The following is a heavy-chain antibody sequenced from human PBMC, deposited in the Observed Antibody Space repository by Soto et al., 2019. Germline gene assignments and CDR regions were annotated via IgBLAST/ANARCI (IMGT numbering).Heavy chain of an antibody. J-gene: IGHJ4*02. CDR1: GYTFTSYG. CDR3: AWRYSSGWPFDY. Sequence: VASVKVSCKASGYTFTSYGISWVRQAPGQGLEWMGWISAYNGNTNYAQKLQGRVTMTTDTSTSTAYMELRSLRSDDTAVYYCAWRYSSGWPFDYWGQGTLVTVSS. D-gene: IGHD6-19*01. V-gene: IGHV1-18*01. CDR2: ISAYNGNT.